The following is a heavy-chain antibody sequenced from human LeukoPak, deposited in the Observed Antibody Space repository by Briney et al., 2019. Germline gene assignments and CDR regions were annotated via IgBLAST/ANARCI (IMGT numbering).Heavy chain of an antibody. J-gene: IGHJ6*04. CDR2: INWNGGST. D-gene: IGHD6-13*01. CDR3: ARDFMAAAAPSPLDV. V-gene: IGHV3-20*01. CDR1: GFTFDDYG. Sequence: PGGSLRLSCAASGFTFDDYGMSWVRQAPGKGLEWVSGINWNGGSTGYADSVKGRFTISRDNAKNSLYLQMNSLRAEDTALYHCARDFMAAAAPSPLDVWGKGTTVTVSS.